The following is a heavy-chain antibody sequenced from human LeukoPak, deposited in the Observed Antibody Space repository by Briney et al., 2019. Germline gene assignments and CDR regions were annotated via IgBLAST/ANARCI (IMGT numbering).Heavy chain of an antibody. V-gene: IGHV3-53*01. D-gene: IGHD2-21*02. CDR3: ARGPYCGGDCYWVNYFDY. CDR1: GFTFTGYA. CDR2: IYSGGST. J-gene: IGHJ4*02. Sequence: GGSLRLSCAASGFTFTGYAMSWVRQAPGKGLEWVSVIYSGGSTYYADSVKGRFTISRDNSKNTLYLQMNSLRAEDTAVYYCARGPYCGGDCYWVNYFDYWGQGTLVTVSS.